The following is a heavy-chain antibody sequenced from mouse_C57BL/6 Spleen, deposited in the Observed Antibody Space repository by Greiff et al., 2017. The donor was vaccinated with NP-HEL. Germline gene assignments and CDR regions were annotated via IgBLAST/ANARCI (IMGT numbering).Heavy chain of an antibody. D-gene: IGHD2-5*01. J-gene: IGHJ4*01. Sequence: QVQLQQPGAELVMPGASVKLSCKASGYTFTSYWMHWVKQRPGQGLEWIGEIDPSDSYTNYNQKFKGKSTLTVDKSSSTAYMQLRSLTSEDTAVYYCARPNSNYVAMDYWGQGTSVTASS. V-gene: IGHV1-69*01. CDR1: GYTFTSYW. CDR2: IDPSDSYT. CDR3: ARPNSNYVAMDY.